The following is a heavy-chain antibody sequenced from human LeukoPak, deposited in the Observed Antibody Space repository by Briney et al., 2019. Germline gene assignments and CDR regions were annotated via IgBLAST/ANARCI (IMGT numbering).Heavy chain of an antibody. V-gene: IGHV3-7*01. J-gene: IGHJ4*02. CDR1: GFTFSSYA. D-gene: IGHD3-10*01. CDR3: ARILVYGSGAEAFDY. Sequence: PGGSLRLSCAASGFTFSSYAMSWVRQAPGKGLEWVANIKEDGSEKYYVDSVKGRFTISRDNAKNSLYLQMNSLRAEDTAVYYCARILVYGSGAEAFDYWGQGTLVTVSS. CDR2: IKEDGSEK.